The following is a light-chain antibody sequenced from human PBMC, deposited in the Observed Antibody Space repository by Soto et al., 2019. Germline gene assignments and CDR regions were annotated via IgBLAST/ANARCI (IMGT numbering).Light chain of an antibody. Sequence: EIIMTQSPATPSTFPGERAPLSCRASQSVSSNLAWYQQKPGQVPSLLIFGASTRATGIPARFSGSASGTEFTLAISSLQSEDFAVYYCQQYNNWPGTFGQGTEVDIK. V-gene: IGKV3-15*01. J-gene: IGKJ1*01. CDR3: QQYNNWPGT. CDR1: QSVSSN. CDR2: GAS.